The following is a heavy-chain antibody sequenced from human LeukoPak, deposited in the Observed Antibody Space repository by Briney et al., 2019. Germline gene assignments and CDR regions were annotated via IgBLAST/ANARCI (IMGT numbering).Heavy chain of an antibody. CDR1: GGSISSYY. V-gene: IGHV4-59*08. Sequence: SETLSLTCTVSGGSISSYYCSWIRQPPGNGLEWIVYIYYSGTTNYNPSLKTRVTISVATPKNQFFWKLTALTAADTALIYVARHEIWNGYYYGMDVSGEGTTVTVSS. J-gene: IGHJ6*02. CDR3: ARHEIWNGYYYGMDV. CDR2: IYYSGTT. D-gene: IGHD1-1*01.